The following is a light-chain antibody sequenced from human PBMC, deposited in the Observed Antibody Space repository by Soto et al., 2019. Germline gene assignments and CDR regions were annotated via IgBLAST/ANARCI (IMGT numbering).Light chain of an antibody. CDR2: QVT. V-gene: IGLV2-14*01. CDR1: TRDIAGYNY. Sequence: QSPLTQPASVSGSLGQSITISCAGTTRDIAGYNYISWYQQLPGKAPKLMIYQVTIRPSGISNRFSGSKSGNTASLTISGLQAEDEADYYCTSFSSSTSLYVFGTGTKAPS. J-gene: IGLJ1*01. CDR3: TSFSSSTSLYV.